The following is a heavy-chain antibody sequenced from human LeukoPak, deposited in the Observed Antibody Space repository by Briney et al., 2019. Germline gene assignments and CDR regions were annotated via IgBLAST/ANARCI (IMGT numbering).Heavy chain of an antibody. D-gene: IGHD2-2*01. CDR1: GFTFSTYA. V-gene: IGHV3-30*04. CDR3: ARGSSTNCYGGNCFYYYMAV. Sequence: GGALRLSCAASGFTFSTYAMHWVRQAPGKGLEWVAVTSFDGTTKYYADSVKGRFTVSRDNSKNTLILQMNSLRAEDTAVYYCARGSSTNCYGGNCFYYYMAVWGKGTTVTVSS. CDR2: TSFDGTTK. J-gene: IGHJ6*03.